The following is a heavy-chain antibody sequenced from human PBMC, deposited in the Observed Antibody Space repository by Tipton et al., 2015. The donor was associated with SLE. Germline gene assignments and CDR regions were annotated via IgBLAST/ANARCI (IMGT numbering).Heavy chain of an antibody. V-gene: IGHV4-39*07. J-gene: IGHJ4*02. Sequence: TLSLTCTVSGGSISSGGYDWTWIRQPPGKGLEWIGAISHSGNTYSHTSLESRVTISVDTSQNQFSMSLSSVSAADTAVYYCARKELSTMRDYWGQGTLVTVSS. D-gene: IGHD5-24*01. CDR1: GGSISSGGYD. CDR3: ARKELSTMRDY. CDR2: ISHSGNT.